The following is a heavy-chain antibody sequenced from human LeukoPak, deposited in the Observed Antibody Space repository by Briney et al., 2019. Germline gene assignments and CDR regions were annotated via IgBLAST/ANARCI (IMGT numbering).Heavy chain of an antibody. CDR1: GYTFTGYY. D-gene: IGHD2-2*01. J-gene: IGHJ4*02. V-gene: IGHV1-2*02. CDR3: ARGRIGYCSSTSCGFDY. Sequence: ASVKVSCKASGYTFTGYYMHWVRQAPGQGLEWMGWINPNSGGTNYAQKFQGRVTMTRDTSISTAYMELSRLSSVTAADTAVYYCARGRIGYCSSTSCGFDYWGQGTLVTVSS. CDR2: INPNSGGT.